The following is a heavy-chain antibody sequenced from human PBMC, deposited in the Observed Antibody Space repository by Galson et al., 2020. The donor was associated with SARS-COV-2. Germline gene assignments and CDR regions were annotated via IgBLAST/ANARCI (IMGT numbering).Heavy chain of an antibody. Sequence: SETLSLTCAVYGGSFSGYYWSWIRQPPGKGLEWIGEINSSGSTNYNPSLKSRVTISVDTSKNHFSLKLCSVTAADTAVYYCWREENFFLVVVETRVWYFDYGGRGTRATVAS. CDR2: INSSGST. V-gene: IGHV4-34*01. CDR3: WREENFFLVVVETRVWYFDY. D-gene: IGHD2-21*01. J-gene: IGHJ4*02. CDR1: GGSFSGYY.